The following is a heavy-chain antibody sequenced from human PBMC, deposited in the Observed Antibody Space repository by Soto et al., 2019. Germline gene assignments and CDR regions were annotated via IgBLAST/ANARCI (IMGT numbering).Heavy chain of an antibody. J-gene: IGHJ4*01. CDR3: AKDYRGNHCLDF. Sequence: GGSLRLSCAASGCNFDEDAMHWVRQAPGKGLEWVSGISYDSGAIGYADSVKGRFTISRDNTRNSLFLQLNSLRTDDTAFHYCAKDYRGNHCLDFWGLGTLVTVSS. V-gene: IGHV3-9*01. CDR1: GCNFDEDA. D-gene: IGHD3-22*01. CDR2: ISYDSGAI.